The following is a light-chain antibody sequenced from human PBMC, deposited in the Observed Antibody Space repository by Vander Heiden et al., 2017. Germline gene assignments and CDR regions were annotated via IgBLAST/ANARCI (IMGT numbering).Light chain of an antibody. CDR2: WAS. CDR3: QQYYSTPLT. Sequence: IVMTQSPDPLAVSLSERATINCKSSQSVLYSSNNKNYLAWYQQKPGQPPKLLIYWASTRESGVPDRFSGSGSGTDFTLTISSLQAEDVAVYYCQQYYSTPLTFGGGTKVEIK. J-gene: IGKJ4*01. V-gene: IGKV4-1*01. CDR1: QSVLYSSNNKNY.